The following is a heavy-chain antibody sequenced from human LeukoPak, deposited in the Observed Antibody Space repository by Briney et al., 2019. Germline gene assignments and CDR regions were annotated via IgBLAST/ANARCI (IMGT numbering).Heavy chain of an antibody. CDR2: INHSGST. CDR1: GGSFSGYY. Sequence: SETLSLTCAVYGGSFSGYYWSWIRQPPGTGLEWIGEINHSGSTNYNPALKSRVTISVDTSKNQFSLKLSSVTAADTAVYYCARLRGGVVILPQDFDYWGQGTLVTVSS. CDR3: ARLRGGVVILPQDFDY. J-gene: IGHJ4*02. D-gene: IGHD3-3*01. V-gene: IGHV4-34*01.